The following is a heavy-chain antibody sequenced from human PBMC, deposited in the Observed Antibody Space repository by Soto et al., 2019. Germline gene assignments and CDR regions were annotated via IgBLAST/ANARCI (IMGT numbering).Heavy chain of an antibody. D-gene: IGHD5-18*01. CDR3: ARDLRKEGYSYGFYYYGMDV. J-gene: IGHJ6*02. CDR1: GGTFSSYA. CDR2: IIPIFGTA. Sequence: VKVSCKASGGTFSSYAISWVRQAPGQGLEWMGGIIPIFGTANYAQKFQGRVTITADESTSTAYMELSSLRSEDTAVYYCARDLRKEGYSYGFYYYGMDVWGQGTTVTVSS. V-gene: IGHV1-69*13.